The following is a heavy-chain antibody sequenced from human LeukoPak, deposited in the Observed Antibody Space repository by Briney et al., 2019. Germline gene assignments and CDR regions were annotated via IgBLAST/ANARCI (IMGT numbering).Heavy chain of an antibody. Sequence: RASVKVSCKASGYTFTSYAMNWVRQAPGQGLEWMGWINTNTGNPTYAQGFTGRFVFSLDTSVSTAYLQISSLKAEDTAVYYCARDKGSMAYYDSSSIDYWGQGTLVTVSS. J-gene: IGHJ4*02. CDR3: ARDKGSMAYYDSSSIDY. CDR2: INTNTGNP. CDR1: GYTFTSYA. V-gene: IGHV7-4-1*02. D-gene: IGHD3-22*01.